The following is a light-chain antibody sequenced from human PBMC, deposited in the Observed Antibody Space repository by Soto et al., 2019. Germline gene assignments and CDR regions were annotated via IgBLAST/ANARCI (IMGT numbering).Light chain of an antibody. CDR3: AAWDDRLNGYYV. V-gene: IGLV1-44*01. J-gene: IGLJ1*01. Sequence: QSVLTQPPSASGTPGQRVTISCSGSSSNIGSHTVNWFQQLPGTAPKLLIYSNDQRPSGVPDRFSGSKSGTSASLAISGLQSEDDADYYCAAWDDRLNGYYVFGTGTQLTVL. CDR1: SSNIGSHT. CDR2: SND.